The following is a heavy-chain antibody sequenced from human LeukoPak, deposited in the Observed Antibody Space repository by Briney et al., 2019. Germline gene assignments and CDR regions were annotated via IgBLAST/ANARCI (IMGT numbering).Heavy chain of an antibody. CDR1: GFTFDDYA. J-gene: IGHJ4*02. CDR3: ATEVLYSSSWRRAYYFDY. D-gene: IGHD6-13*01. V-gene: IGHV3-9*01. Sequence: PGGSLRLSCAASGFTFDDYAKHWVRQAPGKGLEWVSGISWNSGSIGYADSVKGRFTISRDNAKNSLYLQMNSLRAEDTALYYCATEVLYSSSWRRAYYFDYWGQGTLVTVSS. CDR2: ISWNSGSI.